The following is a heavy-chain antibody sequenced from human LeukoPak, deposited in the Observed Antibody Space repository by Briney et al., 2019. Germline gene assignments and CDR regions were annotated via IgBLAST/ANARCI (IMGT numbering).Heavy chain of an antibody. CDR1: GFTFSSYG. V-gene: IGHV3-30*03. CDR3: ATDLGGGSWYGYYFDY. Sequence: PGRSLRLSCAASGFTFSSYGMHWVRQAPGKGLEWVAVISYDGSNKYYADSVKGRFTISRDNSKNTLYLQMNSLRDEDTAVYYCATDLGGGSWYGYYFDYWGQGTLVTVSS. CDR2: ISYDGSNK. D-gene: IGHD2-15*01. J-gene: IGHJ4*02.